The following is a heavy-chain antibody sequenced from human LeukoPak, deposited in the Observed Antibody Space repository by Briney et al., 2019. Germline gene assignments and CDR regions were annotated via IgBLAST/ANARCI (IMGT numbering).Heavy chain of an antibody. CDR1: GFTFSNYG. V-gene: IGHV3-30*02. CDR2: IRYDGSEN. D-gene: IGHD3-22*01. J-gene: IGHJ4*02. Sequence: PGGSLRLSCAASGFTFSNYGMHWVRQAPGKGLEWVAFIRYDGSENYYADSVKGRFTISRDNSKNTLYLQMNSLRAEDTAVYYCAKLKMAATHYYYDSSGYWVYFDYWGQGTLVTVSS. CDR3: AKLKMAATHYYYDSSGYWVYFDY.